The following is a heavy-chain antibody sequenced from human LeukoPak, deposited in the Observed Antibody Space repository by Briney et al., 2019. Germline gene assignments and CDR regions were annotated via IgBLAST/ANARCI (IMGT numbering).Heavy chain of an antibody. J-gene: IGHJ3*02. CDR1: GGSFSGYY. CDR2: INHSGST. V-gene: IGHV4-34*01. Sequence: SETLSLTCAVYGGSFSGYYWSWIRQPPGKGLEWIGEINHSGSTNYNPSLKSRVTISVDTSKNQFSLKLSSVTAADTAVYYCARDGSSVSCSGGSCYYSFSLLNDAFDIWGQGTMVTVSS. CDR3: ARDGSSVSCSGGSCYYSFSLLNDAFDI. D-gene: IGHD2-15*01.